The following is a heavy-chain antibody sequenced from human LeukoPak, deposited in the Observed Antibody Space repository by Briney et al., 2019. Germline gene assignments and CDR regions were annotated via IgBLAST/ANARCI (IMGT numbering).Heavy chain of an antibody. CDR1: GFTFSSYA. V-gene: IGHV3-23*01. Sequence: GGSLRLSCAASGFTFSSYAMSWVRQAPGKGLEWVSAISGSGGSTYYADSMKGRFTISRDNSKNTLYLQMNSLRAEDTAVYYCAKDIVVVPAAIDNWGQGTLVTVSS. CDR2: ISGSGGST. D-gene: IGHD2-2*01. J-gene: IGHJ4*02. CDR3: AKDIVVVPAAIDN.